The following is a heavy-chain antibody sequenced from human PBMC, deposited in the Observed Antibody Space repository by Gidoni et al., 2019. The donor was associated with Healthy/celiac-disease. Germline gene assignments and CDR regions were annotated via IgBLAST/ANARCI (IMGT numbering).Heavy chain of an antibody. Sequence: QVQLVESGGGVVQPGRSLRLSCAASGFTFSSYGMHWVRQAPGKGLEWVAVISYEGSNKYYADSVKGRFTISRDNSKNTLYLQMNSLRAEDTAVYYCAKDSLEDYFDHWGQGTLVTVSS. V-gene: IGHV3-30*18. CDR2: ISYEGSNK. CDR3: AKDSLEDYFDH. J-gene: IGHJ4*02. CDR1: GFTFSSYG.